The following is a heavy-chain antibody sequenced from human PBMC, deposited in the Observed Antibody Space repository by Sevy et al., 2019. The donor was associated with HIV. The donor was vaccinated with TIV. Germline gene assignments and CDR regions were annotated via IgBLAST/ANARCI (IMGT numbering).Heavy chain of an antibody. J-gene: IGHJ5*02. CDR2: IYHSGST. V-gene: IGHV4-38-2*01. Sequence: SETLSLTCAVSGYSISSGYYWGWIRQPPGKGLEWIGSIYHSGSTYYNPSLKSRVTISVDTSNNQFSLKLSSVTAADTAVYYCARQGATNWFDPWGQGTLVTVSS. CDR3: ARQGATNWFDP. CDR1: GYSISSGYY.